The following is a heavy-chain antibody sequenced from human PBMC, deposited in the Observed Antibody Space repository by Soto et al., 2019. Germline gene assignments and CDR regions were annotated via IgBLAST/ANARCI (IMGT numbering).Heavy chain of an antibody. Sequence: DVHLVESGGDLVKPGGSLRLSCAASGFAFSDSSMSWVRQAPGKGLEWVGRIKTKSSGGTTDYAAPVKGRFTISRDDSKNTVYLQMDSLKAEDTAVYSCTPLASGHYGYDFWGQGTLVTVSS. D-gene: IGHD3-3*01. CDR1: GFAFSDSS. CDR3: TPLASGHYGYDF. V-gene: IGHV3-15*01. J-gene: IGHJ4*02. CDR2: IKTKSSGGTT.